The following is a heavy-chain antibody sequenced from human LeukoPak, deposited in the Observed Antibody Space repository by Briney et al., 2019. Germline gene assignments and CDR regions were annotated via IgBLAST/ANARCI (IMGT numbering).Heavy chain of an antibody. CDR1: GGSISSYY. CDR3: ARDLSYQLLFEWGGWFDP. Sequence: PSETLSLTCTVSGGSISSYYWSWIRQPPGKGLEWIGYIYYSGRTNYNPSLKSRVTISVDTSKNQFSLKLSSVTAADTAVYYCARDLSYQLLFEWGGWFDPWGQGTLVTVSS. CDR2: IYYSGRT. V-gene: IGHV4-59*01. D-gene: IGHD2-2*01. J-gene: IGHJ5*02.